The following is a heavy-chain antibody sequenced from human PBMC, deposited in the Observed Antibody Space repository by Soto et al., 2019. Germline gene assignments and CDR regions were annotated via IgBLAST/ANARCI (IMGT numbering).Heavy chain of an antibody. V-gene: IGHV4-31*03. CDR1: GGSISSGGYY. J-gene: IGHJ4*02. Sequence: QVQLQESGPGLVKPSQTLSLTCTVSGGSISSGGYYWSWIRQHPGKGLEWIGYIYYSGSTYYNPSLKSRVTISVDTSKNQFSLKLSSVTAADTAVYYCARVERYSSITTSNFDYWGQGTLVTVSS. D-gene: IGHD6-13*01. CDR3: ARVERYSSITTSNFDY. CDR2: IYYSGST.